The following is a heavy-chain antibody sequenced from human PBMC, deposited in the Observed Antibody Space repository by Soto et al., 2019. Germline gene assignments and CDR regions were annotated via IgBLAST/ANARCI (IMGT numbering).Heavy chain of an antibody. J-gene: IGHJ6*02. V-gene: IGHV3-33*01. D-gene: IGHD4-17*01. CDR2: IWYDGSNK. Sequence: GGSLRLSCAASGFTFSSYGMHWVRQAPGKGLEWVAVIWYDGSNKYYADSVKGRFTISRDNSKNTLYLQMNSLRAEDTAVYYCARDNDYGDYGVRMDVWGQGTTVTVSS. CDR3: ARDNDYGDYGVRMDV. CDR1: GFTFSSYG.